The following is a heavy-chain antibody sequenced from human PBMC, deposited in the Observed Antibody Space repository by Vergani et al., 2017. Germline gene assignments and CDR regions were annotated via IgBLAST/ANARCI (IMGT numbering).Heavy chain of an antibody. CDR1: GYTFTSYA. CDR3: AREGFYDYVWGSYRLRGGYYFDY. J-gene: IGHJ4*02. D-gene: IGHD3-16*02. Sequence: VQLVQSGAEVKKPGASVKVSCKASGYTFTSYAMHWVRQAPGQRLEWMVWINAGNGNTKYSQKFQGRVTITRDTSASTAYMELSSLRSEDTAVYYCAREGFYDYVWGSYRLRGGYYFDYWGQGTLVTVSS. V-gene: IGHV1-3*01. CDR2: INAGNGNT.